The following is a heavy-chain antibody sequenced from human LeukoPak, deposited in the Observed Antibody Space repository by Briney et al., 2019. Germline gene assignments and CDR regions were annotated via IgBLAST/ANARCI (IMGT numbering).Heavy chain of an antibody. D-gene: IGHD4-17*01. CDR1: GGSISSYY. CDR3: ASSGDHYYYYGMDV. J-gene: IGHJ6*02. V-gene: IGHV4-59*01. CDR2: IYYSGST. Sequence: SETLSLTCTVSGGSISSYYWSWIRQPPGKGLEWIGYIYYSGSTNYNPSLKSRVTISVDTSKNQFSLKLSSATAADTAVYYCASSGDHYYYYGMDVWGQGTTVTVSS.